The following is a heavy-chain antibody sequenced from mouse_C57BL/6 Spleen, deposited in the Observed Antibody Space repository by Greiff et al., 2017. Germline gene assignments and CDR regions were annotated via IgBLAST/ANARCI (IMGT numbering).Heavy chain of an antibody. V-gene: IGHV5-9-1*02. J-gene: IGHJ1*03. D-gene: IGHD2-10*02. Sequence: EVKVVESGEGLVKPGGSLKLSCAASGFTFSSYAMSWVRQTPEKRLEWVAYISSGGDYIYYADTVKGRFTISRDNARNTLYLQMSSLKSEDTAMYYCTRETGYGNFWYFDVWGTGTTVTVSS. CDR3: TRETGYGNFWYFDV. CDR2: ISSGGDYI. CDR1: GFTFSSYA.